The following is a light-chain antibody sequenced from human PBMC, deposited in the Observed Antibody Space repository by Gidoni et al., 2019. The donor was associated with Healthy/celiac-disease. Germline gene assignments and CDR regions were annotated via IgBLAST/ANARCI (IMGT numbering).Light chain of an antibody. CDR2: GAS. CDR1: QSVSSN. CDR3: QQYNNWPLYT. Sequence: EIVMTQSPATLPVSPGERATLPCRPSQSVSSNLAWYQQKPGQAPRLLSYGASTRATGIPARFSGSGSGTEFTLTISSLQSEDFAVYYCQQYNNWPLYTFGQGTKLEIK. J-gene: IGKJ2*01. V-gene: IGKV3-15*01.